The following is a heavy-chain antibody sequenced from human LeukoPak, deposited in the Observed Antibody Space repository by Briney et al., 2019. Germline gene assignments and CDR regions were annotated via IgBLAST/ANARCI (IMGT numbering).Heavy chain of an antibody. D-gene: IGHD5-18*01. Sequence: GGSLRLSCAASGFTFSGSAMHWVRQASGKGLEWVARIRSKANNSATAFSASVKGRFTISRDDSTISAYLQMNTLKAEDTAVYYCARPGLSVDTAMVGCGQGSLVTVSS. J-gene: IGHJ4*02. V-gene: IGHV3-73*01. CDR2: IRSKANNSAT. CDR3: ARPGLSVDTAMVG. CDR1: GFTFSGSA.